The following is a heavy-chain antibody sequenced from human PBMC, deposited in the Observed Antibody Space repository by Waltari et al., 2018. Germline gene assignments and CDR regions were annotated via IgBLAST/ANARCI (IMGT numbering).Heavy chain of an antibody. D-gene: IGHD3-3*01. Sequence: QVQLVQSGAEVKKPGSSVKVSCKASGGTFSSYAISWVRQAPGHGLEWMGGIIPILGIANYAQKFQGRVTITADESTSTAYMELSSLRSEDTAVYYCARSRSIARFLEWPTGWFDPWGQGTLVTVSS. CDR3: ARSRSIARFLEWPTGWFDP. CDR2: IIPILGIA. CDR1: GGTFSSYA. V-gene: IGHV1-69*04. J-gene: IGHJ5*02.